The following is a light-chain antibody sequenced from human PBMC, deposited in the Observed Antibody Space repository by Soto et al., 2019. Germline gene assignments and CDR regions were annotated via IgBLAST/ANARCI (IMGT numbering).Light chain of an antibody. Sequence: QSALTRPASVSGSPGQSITISCTGTSSDVGGYNYVSWYQQHPGKAPKLMIYDVSNRPSGVSNRFSGSKSGNTVSLTISGLQSDDEDDNYCTSYTSSSTLVVFGGGTKLTVL. CDR1: SSDVGGYNY. V-gene: IGLV2-14*01. J-gene: IGLJ2*01. CDR2: DVS. CDR3: TSYTSSSTLVV.